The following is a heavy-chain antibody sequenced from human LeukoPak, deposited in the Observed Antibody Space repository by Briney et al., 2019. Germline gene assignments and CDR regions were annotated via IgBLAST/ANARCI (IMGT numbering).Heavy chain of an antibody. Sequence: GRSLRLSCAASAFTFTSHLMHSVPQAPENRLMGFTHMNAYVSGTYYAASVKGRFTISRDTAKNTLYLQMHSLTAEDTAVYYCVRGALRDCSYTSCSRGNWFDPWGQGTLVTVSS. V-gene: IGHV3-74*01. CDR1: AFTFTSHL. CDR2: MNAYVSGT. CDR3: VRGALRDCSYTSCSRGNWFDP. D-gene: IGHD2-2*01. J-gene: IGHJ5*02.